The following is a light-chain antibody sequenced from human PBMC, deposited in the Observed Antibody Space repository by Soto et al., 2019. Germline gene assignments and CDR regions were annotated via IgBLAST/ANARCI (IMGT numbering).Light chain of an antibody. CDR3: QQRGSSPPT. J-gene: IGKJ5*01. CDR1: QSVSTY. Sequence: EIVLTQSPATLSLSPGERATLSCRASQSVSTYLAWYQQRRGQAPRVLIYDASNRATGIPARFSGSGSGADFTLTISSLEPEDFAVYYCQQRGSSPPTFGQGTRLEIK. CDR2: DAS. V-gene: IGKV3-11*01.